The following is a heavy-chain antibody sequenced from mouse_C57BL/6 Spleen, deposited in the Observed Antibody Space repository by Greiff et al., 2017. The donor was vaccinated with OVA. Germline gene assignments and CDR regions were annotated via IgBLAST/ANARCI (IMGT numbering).Heavy chain of an antibody. D-gene: IGHD2-1*01. Sequence: VQLQQSGPGLVRRFQGLSITCTVSGFSLTSYGVHWVRQSPGNALEWLGVIWRRGSTDYNAAFMSRLSITKDNSKSQVFFKMNSLQADDTAIYYCAIPGNPSAMDYWGQGTSVTVSS. J-gene: IGHJ4*01. CDR2: IWRRGST. V-gene: IGHV2-5*01. CDR3: AIPGNPSAMDY. CDR1: GFSLTSYG.